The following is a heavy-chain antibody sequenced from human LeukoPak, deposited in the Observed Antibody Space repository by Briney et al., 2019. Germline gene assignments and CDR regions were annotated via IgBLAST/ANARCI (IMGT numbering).Heavy chain of an antibody. CDR1: GYTFTSYG. CDR2: ISAYNGNT. D-gene: IGHD3-10*01. J-gene: IGHJ4*02. Sequence: ASVKVSCKASGYTFTSYGISWVRQAPGQGLEWMGWISAYNGNTNYAQKLQGRVTMTTDTSTSTAYMELRSLRSDDTAVYYCARVLSYYYGSGSYYPYYFDYWGQGTLVSLSS. V-gene: IGHV1-18*01. CDR3: ARVLSYYYGSGSYYPYYFDY.